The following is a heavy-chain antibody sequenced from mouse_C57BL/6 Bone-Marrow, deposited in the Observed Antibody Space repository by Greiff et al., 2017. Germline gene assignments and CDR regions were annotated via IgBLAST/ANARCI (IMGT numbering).Heavy chain of an antibody. V-gene: IGHV5-17*01. CDR3: ARGFVTDGEY. Sequence: EVKLMESGGGLVKPGGSLKLSCAASGFTFSDYGMHWVRQAPEKGLEWVAYISSGSSTIYYADTVKGRFTISRDTAKNTLFLQMTSLRSEDTSMYYCARGFVTDGEYWAQGTTLTVSS. CDR1: GFTFSDYG. J-gene: IGHJ2*01. CDR2: ISSGSSTI.